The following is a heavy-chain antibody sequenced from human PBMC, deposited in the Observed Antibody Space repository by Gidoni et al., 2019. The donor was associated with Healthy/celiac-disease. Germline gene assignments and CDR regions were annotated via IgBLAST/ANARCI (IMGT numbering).Heavy chain of an antibody. J-gene: IGHJ4*02. Sequence: EVQLVESGGGLVKPGGSLRLSCAASGFTFSSYSMNWVRQAPGKGLEWVSSISSSSSYIYYADSVKGRFTISRDNAKNSLYLQMNSLRAEDTAVYYCASSSSWYLGPAYWGQGTLVTVSS. CDR2: ISSSSSYI. CDR3: ASSSSWYLGPAY. V-gene: IGHV3-21*01. CDR1: GFTFSSYS. D-gene: IGHD6-13*01.